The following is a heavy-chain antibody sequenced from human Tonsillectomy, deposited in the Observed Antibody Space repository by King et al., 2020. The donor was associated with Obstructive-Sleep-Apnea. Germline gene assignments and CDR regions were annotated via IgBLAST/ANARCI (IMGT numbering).Heavy chain of an antibody. CDR3: AHFSSPAFHF. J-gene: IGHJ4*02. CDR1: GFLLSTSGGG. CDR2: IYGDDDK. Sequence: ITLKESGPPLVKPTQTLTLTCTFSGFLLSTSGGGVGCILQPPGKALEWLALIYGDDDKCYSPSLKSRLTITKDTSKNQVVLTMTNLDPVDTATYYCAHFSSPAFHFWGQGTLVTVSS. V-gene: IGHV2-5*02. D-gene: IGHD6-13*01.